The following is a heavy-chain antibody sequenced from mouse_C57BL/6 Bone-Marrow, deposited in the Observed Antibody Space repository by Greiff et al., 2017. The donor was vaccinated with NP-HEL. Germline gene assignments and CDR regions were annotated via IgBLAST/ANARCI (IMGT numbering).Heavy chain of an antibody. J-gene: IGHJ3*01. V-gene: IGHV6-3*01. Sequence: EVKVEESGGGLVQPGGSMKLSCVASGFTFSNYWMNWVRQSPEKGLEWVAQIRLKSDNYATHYAESVKGRFTISRDDSKSSVYLQMNNLRAEDTGIYYCTGRLLGFAYWGQGTLVTVSA. D-gene: IGHD1-1*01. CDR1: GFTFSNYW. CDR2: IRLKSDNYAT. CDR3: TGRLLGFAY.